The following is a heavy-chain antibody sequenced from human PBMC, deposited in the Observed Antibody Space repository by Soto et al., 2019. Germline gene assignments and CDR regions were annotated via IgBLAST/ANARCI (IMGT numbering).Heavy chain of an antibody. D-gene: IGHD1-26*01. V-gene: IGHV3-30*18. J-gene: IGHJ4*02. CDR2: ISYDGSNK. Sequence: QVQLVESGGGVVQPGRSLRLSCAASGFTFSSYGMHWVRQAPGKGLEWVAVISYDGSNKYYADSVKGRFTIPRDNSKNTLYLQTNSPRAEEKAVYYCAKAHRSGSNGYWGQGTVVTVSS. CDR1: GFTFSSYG. CDR3: AKAHRSGSNGY.